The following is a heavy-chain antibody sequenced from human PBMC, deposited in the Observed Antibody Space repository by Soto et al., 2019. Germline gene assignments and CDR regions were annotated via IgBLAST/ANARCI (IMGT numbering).Heavy chain of an antibody. CDR3: ARSDGHTFNWLDS. V-gene: IGHV1-8*01. Sequence: QVQLVQSGAEVKTPGASVKVSCKASGYTFTKYDMNWVRQAPGQGLEWMGWMNPTSGNTGYAQKFQCRLTMTRDTAIGIAHMELSSLRNEDTAVYYCARSDGHTFNWLDSWGQGTLVTVSA. D-gene: IGHD2-2*02. CDR1: GYTFTKYD. J-gene: IGHJ5*01. CDR2: MNPTSGNT.